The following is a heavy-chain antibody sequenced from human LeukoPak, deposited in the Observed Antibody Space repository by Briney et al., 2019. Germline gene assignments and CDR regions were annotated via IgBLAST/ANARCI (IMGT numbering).Heavy chain of an antibody. D-gene: IGHD3-22*01. V-gene: IGHV3-21*01. CDR3: ARQDYYDSSGSKSVDY. CDR1: GFTFSSYS. J-gene: IGHJ4*02. Sequence: GGSLRLSCAASGFTFSSYSMNWVRQAPGKGLEWVSSISSSSRYISYADSVKGRFTISRDNAKTSLYLKMNSLRAKDTAVYYCARQDYYDSSGSKSVDYWGQGALVTVSS. CDR2: ISSSSRYI.